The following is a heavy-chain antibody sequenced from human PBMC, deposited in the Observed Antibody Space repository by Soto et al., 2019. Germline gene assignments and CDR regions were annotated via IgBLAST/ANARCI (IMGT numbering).Heavy chain of an antibody. Sequence: QVQLQESGPGLVKPSETLSLTCTVSGGSISSYYWSWIRQPPAKGQEWIGYMFYSGSTKYNPSLKSRVTISVDRSRTHFSLNLSSVTAADTAVYYCARDKGRYDSGMDVWGQGTTVTVSS. D-gene: IGHD3-9*01. V-gene: IGHV4-59*01. CDR2: MFYSGST. J-gene: IGHJ6*02. CDR3: ARDKGRYDSGMDV. CDR1: GGSISSYY.